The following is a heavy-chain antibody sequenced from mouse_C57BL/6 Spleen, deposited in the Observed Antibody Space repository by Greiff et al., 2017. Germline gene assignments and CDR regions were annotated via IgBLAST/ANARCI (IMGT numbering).Heavy chain of an antibody. CDR3: ARDLWDRGLHWYFGV. D-gene: IGHD3-3*01. CDR1: GYSITSGYY. Sequence: EVQRVESGPGLVKPSQSLSLTCSVTGYSITSGYYWNWIRQFPGNKLEWMGYISYDGSNNYNPTLKNRISINRDTSKNQFFLKLNSVTTEDTATYYCARDLWDRGLHWYFGVWGTGATVTVAS. V-gene: IGHV3-6*01. J-gene: IGHJ1*03. CDR2: ISYDGSN.